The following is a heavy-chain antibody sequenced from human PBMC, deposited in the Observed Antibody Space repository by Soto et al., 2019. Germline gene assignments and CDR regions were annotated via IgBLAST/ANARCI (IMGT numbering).Heavy chain of an antibody. CDR3: ARGASVFDY. CDR2: VYHNGDT. CDR1: GGSITYGGYY. V-gene: IGHV4-31*03. Sequence: SETLSLTCTVSGGSITYGGYYWTWIRQQPGKGLEWIGRVYHNGDTDFNPSLKSRLTMSVDTSRNQFSLTVNSVTAADTAVYYCARGASVFDYWGQGALVTVSS. J-gene: IGHJ4*02.